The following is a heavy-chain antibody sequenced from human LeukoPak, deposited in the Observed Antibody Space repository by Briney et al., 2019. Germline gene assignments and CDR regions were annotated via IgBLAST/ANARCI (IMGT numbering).Heavy chain of an antibody. V-gene: IGHV3-23*01. CDR1: GFTFRSYA. D-gene: IGHD3-9*01. J-gene: IGHJ4*02. CDR3: AKAVGFDWYWHY. CDR2: ISSSVSLT. Sequence: GGSLRLSCAASGFTFRSYAMTWVRQAPGKGLEWVSAISSSVSLTYYADAVKGRFTVSRDNSKNTLYLQVNSLRAEDTAVYYCAKAVGFDWYWHYWGQGTLVTVSS.